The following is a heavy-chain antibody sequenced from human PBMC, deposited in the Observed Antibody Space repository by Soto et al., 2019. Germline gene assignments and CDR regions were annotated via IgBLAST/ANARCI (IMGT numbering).Heavy chain of an antibody. CDR2: ISGSGGST. CDR3: AKGXLTYYYDSSGYNNWFDP. D-gene: IGHD3-22*01. Sequence: GGSLRLSCAASGFTFSSYAMSWVRQAPGKGLEWVSAISGSGGSTYYADSVKGRFTISRDNSKNTLYLQMNSLRAEDTAVYYCAKGXLTYYYDSSGYNNWFDPWGQGTLVTVSS. J-gene: IGHJ5*02. V-gene: IGHV3-23*01. CDR1: GFTFSSYA.